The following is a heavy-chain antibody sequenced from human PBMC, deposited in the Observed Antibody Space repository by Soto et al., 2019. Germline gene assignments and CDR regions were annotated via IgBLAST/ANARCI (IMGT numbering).Heavy chain of an antibody. CDR1: GYTFTSYG. CDR2: ISAYNGNT. Sequence: QVQLVQSGAEVKKPGASVKVSCKASGYTFTSYGISWVRQAPGQGLEWMGWISAYNGNTNYAQKLQGRVTMTTDTSTSTVDMEVRSLRSDDTAVYYCARGRLTSYYDSSVIYGMYGWGQGTTVTVSS. D-gene: IGHD3-22*01. J-gene: IGHJ6*02. V-gene: IGHV1-18*01. CDR3: ARGRLTSYYDSSVIYGMYG.